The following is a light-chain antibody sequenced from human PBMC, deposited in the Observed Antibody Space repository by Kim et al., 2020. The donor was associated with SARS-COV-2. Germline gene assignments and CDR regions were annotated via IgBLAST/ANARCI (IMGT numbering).Light chain of an antibody. V-gene: IGLV1-44*01. J-gene: IGLJ1*01. CDR2: SNN. Sequence: QSVLTQPPSASGTPGQRVTISCSGSSSNIGINTVNWYQQLPGTAPKLLIYSNNQRPSGVPDRFSGSKSGTSASLAISGLQSEDEADYYCAAWDDSLNAYVFGTGTKVTVL. CDR1: SSNIGINT. CDR3: AAWDDSLNAYV.